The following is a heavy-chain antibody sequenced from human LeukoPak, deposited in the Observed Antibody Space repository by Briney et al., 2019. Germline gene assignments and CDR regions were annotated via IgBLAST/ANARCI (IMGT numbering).Heavy chain of an antibody. Sequence: GGSLRLSCAAAGFTFSSYSLNWVRQAAGKGLEWVSSISSSSDYIYYADSVKGRFTISRDNARNTVYLHMNSLRAEDTAVFYCARADQGPLDYWGQGTLVTVSS. V-gene: IGHV3-21*01. J-gene: IGHJ4*02. D-gene: IGHD2-2*01. CDR1: GFTFSSYS. CDR3: ARADQGPLDY. CDR2: ISSSSDYI.